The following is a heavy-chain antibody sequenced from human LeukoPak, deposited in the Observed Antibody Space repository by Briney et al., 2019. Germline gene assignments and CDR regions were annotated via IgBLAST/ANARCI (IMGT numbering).Heavy chain of an antibody. D-gene: IGHD3-22*01. CDR1: GISVSYNY. Sequence: PGGSLRLSCAASGISVSYNYMSWVRRVPGKGLEWLSVIYPNASTFYTDSVKGRFTISRDSSTNTLHLQLSSLRADDTAVYYCARDPSSLEIVVAVEIDYWGQGTLVTVSS. J-gene: IGHJ4*02. V-gene: IGHV3-66*01. CDR3: ARDPSSLEIVVAVEIDY. CDR2: IYPNAST.